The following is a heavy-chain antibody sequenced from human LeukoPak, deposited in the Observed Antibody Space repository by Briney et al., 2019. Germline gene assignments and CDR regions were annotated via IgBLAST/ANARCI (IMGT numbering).Heavy chain of an antibody. Sequence: SGPTLVKPTQTLTLTCTFSGFSLSTTGVGVGWIRQPPGKALEWLALIYWDDDKRYSPSLESRLTITKDTSKNQVVLTMTNMGPVDTATYFCAHRVTNSLFDYWGQGTLVTVSS. CDR3: AHRVTNSLFDY. CDR1: GFSLSTTGVG. J-gene: IGHJ4*02. CDR2: IYWDDDK. D-gene: IGHD4-23*01. V-gene: IGHV2-5*02.